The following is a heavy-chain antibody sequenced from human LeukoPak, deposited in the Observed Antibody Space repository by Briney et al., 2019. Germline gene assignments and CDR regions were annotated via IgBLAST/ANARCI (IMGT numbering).Heavy chain of an antibody. CDR2: IIPIFGTA. Sequence: SVKVSCKASGGTFSSYAISWVRQAPGQGLEWMGGIIPIFGTANYAQKFQGRVTITADESTSTAYMELSSLRSEDTAVYYCARDNGIDCSSTSCYAHWFDPWGQGTLVTVSS. CDR3: ARDNGIDCSSTSCYAHWFDP. CDR1: GGTFSSYA. D-gene: IGHD2-2*01. J-gene: IGHJ5*02. V-gene: IGHV1-69*13.